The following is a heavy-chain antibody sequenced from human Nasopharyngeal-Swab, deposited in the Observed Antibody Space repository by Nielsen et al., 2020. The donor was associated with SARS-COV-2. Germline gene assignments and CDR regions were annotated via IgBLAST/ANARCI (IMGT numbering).Heavy chain of an antibody. V-gene: IGHV4-59*01. Sequence: SETLSLTCTVSGGPMSSYYWSWIRQPPGKGLEWIGFIYYSGGTNYNPSLKSRVTISVDTSKNQFSLKLSSVTAADTAMYYCARRIPATSTGFDYWGQGTLVTVSS. J-gene: IGHJ4*02. CDR2: IYYSGGT. CDR1: GGPMSSYY. D-gene: IGHD6-13*01. CDR3: ARRIPATSTGFDY.